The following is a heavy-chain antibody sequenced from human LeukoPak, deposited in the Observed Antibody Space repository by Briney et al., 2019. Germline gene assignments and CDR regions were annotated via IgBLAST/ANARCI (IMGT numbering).Heavy chain of an antibody. D-gene: IGHD3-22*01. V-gene: IGHV3-23*01. J-gene: IGHJ4*02. CDR2: ISGSGGST. Sequence: GSLRLSCAASGFTFSSYAMSWVRQAAGKGLEGVSAISGSGGSTYYAVSVKGRFTISRDNSKNPLYLHMNTLRAEDTAVYYCAKENYGSVDCWGQGTLVTVSS. CDR3: AKENYGSVDC. CDR1: GFTFSSYA.